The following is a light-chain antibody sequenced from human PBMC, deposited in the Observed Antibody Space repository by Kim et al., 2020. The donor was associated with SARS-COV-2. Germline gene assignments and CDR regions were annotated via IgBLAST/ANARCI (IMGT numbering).Light chain of an antibody. Sequence: GQSITISSTVTSSDVGSYNIVSWYQQYPDKAPPLMIYEDSKRPSGISNRFSGSKSGNTASLTISGLQAEDEADYYCSSYAGSSTWVFGGGTQLTVL. CDR3: SSYAGSSTWV. CDR2: EDS. J-gene: IGLJ3*02. CDR1: SSDVGSYNI. V-gene: IGLV2-23*01.